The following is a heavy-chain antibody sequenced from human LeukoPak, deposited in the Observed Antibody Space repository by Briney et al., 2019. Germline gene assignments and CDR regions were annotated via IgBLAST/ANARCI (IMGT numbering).Heavy chain of an antibody. Sequence: PGGSLRLSCGGSGFTFSSYAMSWVRQAPGKGLEWVSAISGSGTDTFYANSVKGRFTISRDNPKNTLYLQMNSLSAEDTAVYYCAKGGGSSCYSPSDYWGQGTLVTVSS. CDR3: AKGGGSSCYSPSDY. CDR2: ISGSGTDT. V-gene: IGHV3-23*01. D-gene: IGHD2-15*01. J-gene: IGHJ4*02. CDR1: GFTFSSYA.